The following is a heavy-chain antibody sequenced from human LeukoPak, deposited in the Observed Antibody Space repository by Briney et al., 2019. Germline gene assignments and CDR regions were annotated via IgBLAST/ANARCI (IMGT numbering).Heavy chain of an antibody. D-gene: IGHD5-18*01. J-gene: IGHJ6*03. CDR2: IIPIFGTA. Sequence: SVKVSCKASGGTFSSYAISWERQAPGQGLEWMGGIIPIFGTANYAQKFQGRVTITADESTSTAYMELSSLRSEGTAVYYCARGVQLDYYYYYMDVWGKGTTVTVSS. V-gene: IGHV1-69*13. CDR1: GGTFSSYA. CDR3: ARGVQLDYYYYYMDV.